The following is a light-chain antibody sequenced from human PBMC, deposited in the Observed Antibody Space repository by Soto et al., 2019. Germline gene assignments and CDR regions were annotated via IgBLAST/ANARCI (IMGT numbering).Light chain of an antibody. CDR1: SSNIGAGYD. CDR2: GNS. V-gene: IGLV1-40*01. Sequence: QPVLTQPPSVSGAPGQRVTISCTGSSSNIGAGYDVHWYQQLPGTAPKLLIYGNSNRPSGVPDRFSGSKSGTSASLAITGLQAEDDADYYGQSYDSSLSAFYVFRTGTKLTVL. J-gene: IGLJ1*01. CDR3: QSYDSSLSAFYV.